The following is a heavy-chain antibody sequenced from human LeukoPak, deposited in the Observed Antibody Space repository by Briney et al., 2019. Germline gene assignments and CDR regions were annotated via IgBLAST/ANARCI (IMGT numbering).Heavy chain of an antibody. CDR1: GVSFSGYY. Sequence: SETLSLTCAVYGVSFSGYYWSWIRQPPGKGLEWIGEINHSGSTNYNPSLKSRVTISVDTSKNQFSLKLSSVTAADTAVYYCASPSALRYAFDIWGQGTMVIVSS. CDR3: ASPSALRYAFDI. CDR2: INHSGST. V-gene: IGHV4-34*01. D-gene: IGHD3-3*01. J-gene: IGHJ3*02.